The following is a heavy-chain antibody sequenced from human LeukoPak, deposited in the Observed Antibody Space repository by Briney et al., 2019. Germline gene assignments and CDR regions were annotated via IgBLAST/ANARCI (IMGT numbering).Heavy chain of an antibody. J-gene: IGHJ4*02. CDR2: ISAYNGNT. D-gene: IGHD1-14*01. Sequence: ASVKVSCKASGYTFTSYGISWVRQAPGQGLEWMGWISAYNGNTNYAQKLQGRVTITADESTSTAYMELSSLRSEDTAVYYCARGEYTQTSTTPHGYWGQGTLVTVSS. CDR1: GYTFTSYG. CDR3: ARGEYTQTSTTPHGY. V-gene: IGHV1-18*01.